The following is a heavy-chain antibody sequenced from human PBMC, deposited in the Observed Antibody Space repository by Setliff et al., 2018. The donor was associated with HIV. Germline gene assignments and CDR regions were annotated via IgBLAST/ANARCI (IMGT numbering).Heavy chain of an antibody. CDR2: ITPSGST. Sequence: SETLSLTCAVYGGSVSGHYWGWFRQPPGKGLEWIGEITPSGSTNYNPSLKSRVSMSLDTSKNQFSLKLTSVTAADTAVYYCARGGTSSNWFDPWGQGTLVTVSS. V-gene: IGHV4-34*01. CDR3: ARGGTSSNWFDP. D-gene: IGHD2-8*01. J-gene: IGHJ5*02. CDR1: GGSVSGHY.